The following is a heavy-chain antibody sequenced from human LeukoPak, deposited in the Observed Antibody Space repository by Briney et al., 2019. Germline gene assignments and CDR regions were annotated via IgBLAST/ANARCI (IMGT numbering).Heavy chain of an antibody. CDR2: IIPIFGTA. D-gene: IGHD2-2*01. J-gene: IGHJ3*02. CDR3: ARPLQGSTTEGAFDI. V-gene: IGHV1-69*01. CDR1: GGTFSSYA. Sequence: ASVKVSCKASGGTFSSYAISWVRQAPGQGLEWMGGIIPIFGTANYAQKFQGRVTITADESTSTAYMELSSLRSEDTAVYYCARPLQGSTTEGAFDIWGQGTMVTVSS.